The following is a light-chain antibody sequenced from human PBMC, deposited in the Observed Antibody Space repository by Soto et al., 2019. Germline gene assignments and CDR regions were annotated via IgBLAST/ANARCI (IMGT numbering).Light chain of an antibody. J-gene: IGKJ1*01. V-gene: IGKV3-20*01. CDR3: PQYGSAPAWT. CDR2: GAS. CDR1: QSISISY. Sequence: EIVLTQSPGTLSLFPGERATLSCRASQSISISYLAWYQQKPGQAPRLLIHGASNRATRIPDRFSGAGSATEFTLTLSRLEPEDFAVYYCPQYGSAPAWTVGQGTKVDIK.